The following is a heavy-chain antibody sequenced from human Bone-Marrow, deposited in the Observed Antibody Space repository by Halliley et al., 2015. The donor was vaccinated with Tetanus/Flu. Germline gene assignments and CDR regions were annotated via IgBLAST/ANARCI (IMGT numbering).Heavy chain of an antibody. V-gene: IGHV3-30*18. CDR2: ISQDGSYE. CDR3: AKEGARTTKTLRVYFDQ. Sequence: ISQDGSYEYFLDSLKGRFTISRDSSRNTVSLEMNSLRPEDTAKYSCAKEGARTTKTLRVYFDQWGQGILVTVSP. J-gene: IGHJ4*02. D-gene: IGHD1-1*01.